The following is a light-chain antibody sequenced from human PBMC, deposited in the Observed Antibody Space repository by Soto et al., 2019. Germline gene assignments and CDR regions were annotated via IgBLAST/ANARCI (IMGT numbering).Light chain of an antibody. CDR3: HQYDTSPQT. V-gene: IGKV3-20*01. CDR2: GPS. J-gene: IGKJ1*01. Sequence: EILMTQSPGTLSLSPGERATLSCRASQSVPTYYLAWYQQEPGQAPRLLIYGPSSRATGIPDRFSGSGSGTDFTLTISRLEPEDFAVYYCHQYDTSPQTFGQGTKVEIK. CDR1: QSVPTYY.